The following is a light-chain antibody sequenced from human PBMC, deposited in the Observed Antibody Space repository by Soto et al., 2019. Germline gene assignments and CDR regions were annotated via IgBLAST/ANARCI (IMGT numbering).Light chain of an antibody. CDR2: DAS. V-gene: IGKV3D-20*02. CDR3: QQRSNWPPLT. Sequence: EIVLTQSPGSLSLSPGEKATLSCRASQTVSSSYLAWYQQKPGQAPRLLIYDASSRATGIPGRFSGSGSATDFTLTISRLEPEDFAVYYCQQRSNWPPLTFGGGTKVDI. J-gene: IGKJ4*01. CDR1: QTVSSSY.